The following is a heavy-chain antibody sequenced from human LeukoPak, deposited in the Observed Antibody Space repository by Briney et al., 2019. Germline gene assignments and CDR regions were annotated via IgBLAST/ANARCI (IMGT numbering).Heavy chain of an antibody. CDR2: INPNSGGT. J-gene: IGHJ5*02. Sequence: ASVKVSCKASGYTFTGYYMHWVRQAPGQGLERMGWINPNSGGTNYAQKFQGRVTMTRDTSISTAYMELSRLRSDDTAVYYCARSRQLTHRFGPWGQGTLVTVSS. V-gene: IGHV1-2*02. CDR3: ARSRQLTHRFGP. CDR1: GYTFTGYY. D-gene: IGHD4/OR15-4a*01.